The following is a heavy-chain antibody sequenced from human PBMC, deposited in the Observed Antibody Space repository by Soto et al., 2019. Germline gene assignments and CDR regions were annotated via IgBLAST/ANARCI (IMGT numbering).Heavy chain of an antibody. CDR2: INPNSGGT. D-gene: IGHD3-22*01. V-gene: IGHV1-2*02. Sequence: QVQLVQSGAEVKKPGASVKVSCKASGYTFTGYYMHWVRQAPGQGLEWMGWINPNSGGTNYAQKFQGRVTVTRDTSISTAYMELSRLRSDDTAVYYCARARVKIQYYYDSSGYPLDYWGQGTLVTVSS. CDR1: GYTFTGYY. J-gene: IGHJ4*02. CDR3: ARARVKIQYYYDSSGYPLDY.